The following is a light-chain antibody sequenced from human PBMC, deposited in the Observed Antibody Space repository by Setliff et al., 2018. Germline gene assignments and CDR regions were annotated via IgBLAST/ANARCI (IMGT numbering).Light chain of an antibody. Sequence: QSVLTQPASVSGSPGQSITISCTGTSRDVGYYNLVSWYQQHPGKAPKVILYDFKTRPSGVSDRFSGSKSGNTASLTISGLQAEDEADYYCYSYAGGSAFAFGTGTKVTVL. J-gene: IGLJ1*01. CDR3: YSYAGGSAFA. V-gene: IGLV2-23*02. CDR1: SRDVGYYNL. CDR2: DFK.